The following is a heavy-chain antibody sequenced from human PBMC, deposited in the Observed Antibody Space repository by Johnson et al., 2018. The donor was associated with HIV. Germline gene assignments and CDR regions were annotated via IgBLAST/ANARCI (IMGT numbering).Heavy chain of an antibody. Sequence: VQLVESGGGLVKPGGSLRLSCAASGFTFSSYDMHWVRQATGKGLEWVSVIYNDDSTYYADSVKGRFTISRDISKNTLSLQMNSLRAEDTAVYYCARRDAALVTAAFDIWGQGTMVTVSS. D-gene: IGHD5-18*01. CDR2: IYNDDST. CDR3: ARRDAALVTAAFDI. V-gene: IGHV3-66*04. CDR1: GFTFSSYD. J-gene: IGHJ3*02.